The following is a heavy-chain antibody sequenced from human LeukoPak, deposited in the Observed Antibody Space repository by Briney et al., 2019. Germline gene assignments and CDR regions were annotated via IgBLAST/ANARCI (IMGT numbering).Heavy chain of an antibody. CDR2: INHSGST. J-gene: IGHJ4*02. CDR1: GGSISSNSYY. D-gene: IGHD2-2*01. CDR3: AGSIVVVPAAWNY. Sequence: SETLSLTCAVSGGSISSNSYYWGWIRQPPGKGLEWIGEINHSGSTNYNPSLKSRVTISVDTSKNQFSLKLSSVTAADTAVYYCAGSIVVVPAAWNYWGQGTLVTVSS. V-gene: IGHV4-39*07.